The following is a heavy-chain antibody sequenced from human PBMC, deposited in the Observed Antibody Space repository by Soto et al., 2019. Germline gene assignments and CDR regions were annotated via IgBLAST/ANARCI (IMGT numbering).Heavy chain of an antibody. D-gene: IGHD6-6*01. CDR1: GFTFCSYS. J-gene: IGHJ6*02. CDR2: ISYDGSNK. V-gene: IGHV3-30-3*01. CDR3: ARGIRSSSGKYYYYGMDV. Sequence: GGAPRISCSACGFTFCSYSMHWVRQEPGKGLEWVAVISYDGSNKYYADSVKGRFTISRDNSKNTLYLQMNSLRAEDTAVYYCARGIRSSSGKYYYYGMDVWGQGTTVTVSS.